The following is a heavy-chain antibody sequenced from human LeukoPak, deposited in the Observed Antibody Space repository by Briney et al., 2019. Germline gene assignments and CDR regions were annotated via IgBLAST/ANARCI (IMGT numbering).Heavy chain of an antibody. CDR2: ISAYNGNT. CDR1: GYTFTSYG. D-gene: IGHD2-15*01. J-gene: IGHJ4*02. Sequence: GASVKVSCKASGYTFTSYGISWVRQAPGQGLEWMGWISAYNGNTNYAQKLQGRVTMTTDTSTSTAYMELRSLRSDDTAVYYCVVSGRRYCSGGSCYFDYWGQGTLVTVSS. V-gene: IGHV1-18*01. CDR3: VVSGRRYCSGGSCYFDY.